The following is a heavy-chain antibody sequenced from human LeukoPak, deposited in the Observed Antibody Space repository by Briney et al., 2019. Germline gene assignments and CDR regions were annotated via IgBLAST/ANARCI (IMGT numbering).Heavy chain of an antibody. Sequence: SVKVSCKASGGTFSSYAISWVRQAPGQGLEWMGGIIPIFGTANYAQKFQGRVTITADESTSTAYMELSSLRSEDTAVYYCARDIAVADAMLSWFDPWGQGTLVTVSS. V-gene: IGHV1-69*13. CDR3: ARDIAVADAMLSWFDP. D-gene: IGHD6-19*01. CDR2: IIPIFGTA. J-gene: IGHJ5*02. CDR1: GGTFSSYA.